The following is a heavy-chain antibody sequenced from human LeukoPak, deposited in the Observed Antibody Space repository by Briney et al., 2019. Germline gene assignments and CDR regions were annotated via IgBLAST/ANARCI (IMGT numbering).Heavy chain of an antibody. D-gene: IGHD4-17*01. J-gene: IGHJ4*02. CDR3: ARDYGDYVGDFDY. CDR2: MYGSGAR. Sequence: GGSLRLSCVASEFNVSNNYMSWVRQAPGKGLEWVSVMYGSGARYYAASMNGRFTISRDNSKNTLYLQMNSLRAEDTAMYYYARDYGDYVGDFDYCGQGTLVTVSS. CDR1: EFNVSNNY. V-gene: IGHV3-53*01.